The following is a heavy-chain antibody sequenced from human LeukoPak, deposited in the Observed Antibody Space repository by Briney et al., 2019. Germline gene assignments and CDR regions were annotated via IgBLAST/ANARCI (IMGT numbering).Heavy chain of an antibody. CDR2: INPNSGGT. Sequence: ASVKVSCKASGYTFTGYYMHWVRQAPGQGLEWVGWINPNSGGTNYAQKFQGRVTMTRDTSISTAYMELSRLRSDDTAVYYCARESDYDSRAFDYWGQGTLVTVSS. D-gene: IGHD3-22*01. CDR1: GYTFTGYY. J-gene: IGHJ4*02. V-gene: IGHV1-2*02. CDR3: ARESDYDSRAFDY.